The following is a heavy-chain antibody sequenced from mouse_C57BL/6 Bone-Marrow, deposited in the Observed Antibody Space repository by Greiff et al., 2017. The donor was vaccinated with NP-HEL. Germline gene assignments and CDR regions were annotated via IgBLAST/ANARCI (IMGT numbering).Heavy chain of an antibody. J-gene: IGHJ3*01. CDR1: GYSITSGYY. Sequence: EVKLQESGPGLVKPSQSLSLTCSVTGYSITSGYYWNWIRQFPGNKLEWMGYISYDGSNNYNPSLKNRISITRDTSKNQFFLKLNSVTTEDTSTYYCARDGEVTTGGQNWGQGTLVTVSA. CDR2: ISYDGSN. D-gene: IGHD2-2*01. CDR3: ARDGEVTTGGQN. V-gene: IGHV3-6*01.